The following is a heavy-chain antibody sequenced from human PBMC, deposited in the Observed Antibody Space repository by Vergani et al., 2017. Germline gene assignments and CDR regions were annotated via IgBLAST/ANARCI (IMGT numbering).Heavy chain of an antibody. CDR3: AFGAQGPDNAFDI. CDR2: IIPILGTA. CDR1: GGTFSSYA. Sequence: QVQLVQSGAEVKKPGSSVKVSCKASGGTFSSYAISWVRQAPGQGLEWMGRIIPILGTANYAQKFKGRVTITPDESTSTAYMELSSLSSEDTSGYYCAFGAQGPDNAFDIWGQGTMVTVSS. J-gene: IGHJ3*02. V-gene: IGHV1-69*11. D-gene: IGHD3-10*01.